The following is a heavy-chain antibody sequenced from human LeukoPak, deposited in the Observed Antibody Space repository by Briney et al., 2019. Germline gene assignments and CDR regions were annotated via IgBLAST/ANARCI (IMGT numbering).Heavy chain of an antibody. CDR3: AKGLYTAVADY. D-gene: IGHD6-19*01. CDR1: GFTFSSYG. V-gene: IGHV3-30*02. J-gene: IGHJ4*02. CDR2: KRYDGSNK. Sequence: PGGSLRLSCAASGFTFSSYGMHWVRQAPGKGLEWVAFKRYDGSNKYYADSVKSRFTISRDDSKNTLYLQMNSLRPEDTAVFYCAKGLYTAVADYWGQGTLVTVSS.